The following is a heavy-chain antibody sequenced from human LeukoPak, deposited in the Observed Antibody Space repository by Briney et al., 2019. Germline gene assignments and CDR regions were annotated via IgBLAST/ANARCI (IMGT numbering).Heavy chain of an antibody. CDR3: AKDPRAYSSSWYDFDY. D-gene: IGHD6-13*01. J-gene: IGHJ4*02. CDR1: GFTFISYW. CDR2: IKQDGSEK. Sequence: GGSLRLSCAASGFTFISYWMSWVRQAPGKGVEWVANIKQDGSEKYYVDSVKGRFTISRDNAKNSLYLQMNSLRAEDTAVYYCAKDPRAYSSSWYDFDYWGQGTLVTVSS. V-gene: IGHV3-7*03.